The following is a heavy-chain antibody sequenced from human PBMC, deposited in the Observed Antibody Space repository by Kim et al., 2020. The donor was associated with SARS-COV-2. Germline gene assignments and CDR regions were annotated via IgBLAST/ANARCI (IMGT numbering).Heavy chain of an antibody. D-gene: IGHD2-8*01. V-gene: IGHV3-23*01. CDR1: GLTLRSYA. CDR2: ITRGGDT. Sequence: GGSLRLSCAASGLTLRSYAMHWVRQGPGKGLEWVSSITRGGDTYYAASAKGRFTTFSDNFKDTPSLQMISLRAEDTGNYYCVPCVTLAVRRTWCTFFDH. CDR3: VPCVTLAVRRTWCTFFDH. J-gene: IGHJ4*01.